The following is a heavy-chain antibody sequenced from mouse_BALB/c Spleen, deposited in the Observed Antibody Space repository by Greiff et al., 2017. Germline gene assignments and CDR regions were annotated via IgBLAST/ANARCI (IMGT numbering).Heavy chain of an antibody. Sequence: QVQLQQSGAELVKPGASVKLSCKASGYTFTSYYMYWVKQRPGQGLEWIGEINPSNGGTNFNAKFKSKATLTVDKSSSTAYMQLSSLTSEDSAVYCCTRWDGCPWYFDVWGAGTTVTVSS. CDR1: GYTFTSYY. J-gene: IGHJ1*01. D-gene: IGHD2-3*01. V-gene: IGHV1S81*02. CDR3: TRWDGCPWYFDV. CDR2: INPSNGGT.